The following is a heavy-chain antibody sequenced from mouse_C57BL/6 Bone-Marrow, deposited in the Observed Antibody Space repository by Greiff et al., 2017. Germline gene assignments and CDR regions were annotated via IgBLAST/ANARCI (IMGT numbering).Heavy chain of an antibody. CDR1: GYTFTSYW. CDR3: AKDYDGPYCDY. V-gene: IGHV1-64*01. Sequence: QVQLQQPGAELVKPGASVKLSCKASGYTFTSYWMHWVKQRPGQGLEWIGMIHPNSGSTNYNEKFKSKATLTVDKSSSTAYMQLSSLTSEDSAVYYCAKDYDGPYCDYWGQGTTLTVSS. D-gene: IGHD2-4*01. J-gene: IGHJ2*01. CDR2: IHPNSGST.